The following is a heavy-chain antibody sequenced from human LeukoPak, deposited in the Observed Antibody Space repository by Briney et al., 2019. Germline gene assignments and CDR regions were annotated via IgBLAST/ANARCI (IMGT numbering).Heavy chain of an antibody. J-gene: IGHJ5*02. CDR2: ITSSSRTI. V-gene: IGHV3-48*01. CDR1: GFTFSSYS. Sequence: PGGSLRLSCAASGFTFSSYSMNWVRQAPGKGLEWVSYITSSSRTIHYADSVKGRFTISRDNAKHSLYLQMNSLRAEDTAVYYCARGFIAYCSSTSCDGGNWFVPWGQGTLVTVSS. CDR3: ARGFIAYCSSTSCDGGNWFVP. D-gene: IGHD2-2*01.